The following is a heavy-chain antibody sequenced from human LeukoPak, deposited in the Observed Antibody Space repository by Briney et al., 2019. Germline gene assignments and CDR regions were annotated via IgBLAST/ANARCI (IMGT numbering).Heavy chain of an antibody. Sequence: ASVKVSCKASGYTFTGYYMHWVRQAPGQGLEWMGRINPNSGGTNYAQKFQGRVTMTRDTSISTAYMELSRLRSDDTAVFYCARADSSGSPFDYWGQGTLVTVSS. CDR2: INPNSGGT. D-gene: IGHD3-22*01. CDR1: GYTFTGYY. CDR3: ARADSSGSPFDY. J-gene: IGHJ4*02. V-gene: IGHV1-2*06.